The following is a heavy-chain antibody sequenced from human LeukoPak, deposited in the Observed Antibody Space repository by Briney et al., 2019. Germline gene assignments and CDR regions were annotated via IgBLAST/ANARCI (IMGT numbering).Heavy chain of an antibody. CDR3: ARWVFSSGYYFDY. CDR2: IYSSGST. Sequence: SETLSLTCTVSGGSISSYYWSWIRQSPGKGLEWIGYIYSSGSTNYNPSLRSRVTMSVDTSKNQFYLKLNSLTAADTAVYYCARWVFSSGYYFDYWGQGTLVTVSS. V-gene: IGHV4-59*01. D-gene: IGHD3-22*01. CDR1: GGSISSYY. J-gene: IGHJ4*02.